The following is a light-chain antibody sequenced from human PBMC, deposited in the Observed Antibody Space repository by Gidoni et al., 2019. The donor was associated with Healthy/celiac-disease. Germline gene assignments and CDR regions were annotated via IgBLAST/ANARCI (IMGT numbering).Light chain of an antibody. V-gene: IGKV3-15*01. CDR2: GAS. Sequence: EKVMTQSPATLSVSPGESATRSCRASQSVSSNLAWYQQKPGQAPRLLIYGASTRATGIPARFSGSGSGTEFTLTISSLQSEDFAVYYCQQYNNWPRGTFXQXTKVEIK. J-gene: IGKJ1*01. CDR3: QQYNNWPRGT. CDR1: QSVSSN.